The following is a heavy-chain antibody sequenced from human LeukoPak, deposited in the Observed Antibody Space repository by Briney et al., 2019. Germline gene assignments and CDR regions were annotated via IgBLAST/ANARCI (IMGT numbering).Heavy chain of an antibody. CDR2: IWYDGSNK. CDR3: AKVVDSSGYYYDY. D-gene: IGHD3-22*01. CDR1: GFTFSSYG. V-gene: IGHV3-33*06. J-gene: IGHJ4*02. Sequence: GGSLRLSCAASGFTFSSYGMHWVRQAPGKGPEWVAVIWYDGSNKYYADSVKGRFTISRDNSKNTLYLQMNSLRAEDTAVYYCAKVVDSSGYYYDYWGQGTLVTVSS.